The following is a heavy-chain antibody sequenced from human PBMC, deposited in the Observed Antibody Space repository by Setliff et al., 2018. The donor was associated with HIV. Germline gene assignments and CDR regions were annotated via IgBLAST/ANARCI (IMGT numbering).Heavy chain of an antibody. Sequence: GGSLRLSCAASGFTFSPYSMNWVRQTPGKGLEWVSYITGDSATIYYADSVKGRFTISRDNAKNSLYLQMNSLRAEDTALYYCARSVQEEWLAPSMYNWFDPWGQGTLVTVSS. D-gene: IGHD6-19*01. CDR2: ITGDSATI. V-gene: IGHV3-48*01. J-gene: IGHJ5*02. CDR3: ARSVQEEWLAPSMYNWFDP. CDR1: GFTFSPYS.